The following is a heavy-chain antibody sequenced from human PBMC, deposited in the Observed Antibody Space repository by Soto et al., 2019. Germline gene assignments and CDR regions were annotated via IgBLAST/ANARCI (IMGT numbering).Heavy chain of an antibody. CDR3: ARDLGARGTVTPYFWSCPGGTFDY. CDR1: GYTFTGYY. D-gene: IGHD4-17*01. CDR2: INANSGGT. J-gene: IGHJ4*02. V-gene: IGHV1-2*02. Sequence: QVQLVQSGAEVKKPGASVKVSCKASGYTFTGYYMHWVRQAPGQGLEWMGWINANSGGTTYAQKFQGRVTMTRDTSIRTCTMGLRRLQSDDTAVYDCARDLGARGTVTPYFWSCPGGTFDYWGQGTLVTVSA.